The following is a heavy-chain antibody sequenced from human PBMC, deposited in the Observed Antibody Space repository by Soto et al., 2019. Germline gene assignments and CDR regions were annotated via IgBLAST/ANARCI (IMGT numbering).Heavy chain of an antibody. CDR2: ISYDGNNK. CDR3: ARGPAYSDSYFAH. J-gene: IGHJ4*02. CDR1: EFTFSNYA. Sequence: QVQLVESGGGAVQPGGSRRLSCAASEFTFSNYAMHWVRQAPGKGLQWLAVISYDGNNKYYADSVEGRFTISRDNSKNTVYLQMNSRRLEDTAVYYCARGPAYSDSYFAHWGQGTLVTVSS. V-gene: IGHV3-30*03. D-gene: IGHD4-17*01.